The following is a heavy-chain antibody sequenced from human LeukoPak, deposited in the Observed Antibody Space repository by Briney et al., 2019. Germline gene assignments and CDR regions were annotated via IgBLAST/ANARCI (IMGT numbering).Heavy chain of an antibody. J-gene: IGHJ6*03. D-gene: IGHD6-19*01. CDR2: IIAYNGNT. CDR1: GYTFANYG. Sequence: ASVKVSCKASGYTFANYGINWVRQAPGQGLEWMGWIIAYNGNTNYAQKLQGRVTMTTDTSTSTPYMELRSLRSDDTAVYYCARIHGSGPYNYYYYYMDVWGKGTTVTVSS. CDR3: ARIHGSGPYNYYYYYMDV. V-gene: IGHV1-18*01.